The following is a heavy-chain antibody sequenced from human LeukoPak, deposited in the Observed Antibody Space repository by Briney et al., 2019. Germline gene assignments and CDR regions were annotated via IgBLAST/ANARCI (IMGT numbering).Heavy chain of an antibody. CDR2: IYYSGST. Sequence: PSETLSLTCTVSGGSISSYYWSWIRQPPGKGLEWIGYIYYSGSTNYNPSLKSRVTISVDTSKNQFSLKLSSVTAADTAVYYCARQGPEGSSWYAFDIWGQGTMVTVSS. CDR1: GGSISSYY. D-gene: IGHD6-13*01. V-gene: IGHV4-59*01. J-gene: IGHJ3*02. CDR3: ARQGPEGSSWYAFDI.